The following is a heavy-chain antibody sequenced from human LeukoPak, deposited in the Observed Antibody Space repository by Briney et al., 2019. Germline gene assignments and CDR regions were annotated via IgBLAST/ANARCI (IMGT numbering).Heavy chain of an antibody. J-gene: IGHJ4*02. CDR3: AKDLDPGIAVAGLYFDY. V-gene: IGHV3-23*01. CDR1: GFTFSSYA. D-gene: IGHD6-19*01. Sequence: PGGSLRLSCAASGFTFSSYAMSWVRQAPGKGLEWVSAISGSGGSTYYADSVKGRFTISRDNSKNTLYLQMNSLRAEDTALYYCAKDLDPGIAVAGLYFDYWGQGTLVTVSS. CDR2: ISGSGGST.